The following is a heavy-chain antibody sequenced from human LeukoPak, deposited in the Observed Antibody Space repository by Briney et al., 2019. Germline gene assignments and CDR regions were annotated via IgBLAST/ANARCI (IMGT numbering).Heavy chain of an antibody. Sequence: GGSLRLSCAASGLTFSSFAMSWVRQAPGKGLEWVSAISGSGGSTYYADSVKGRFTISRDNSKNTLYLQMNSLRAEDTAVYYCARVNWGYFDYWGQGTLVTVSS. V-gene: IGHV3-23*01. D-gene: IGHD3-16*01. CDR2: ISGSGGST. CDR3: ARVNWGYFDY. CDR1: GLTFSSFA. J-gene: IGHJ4*02.